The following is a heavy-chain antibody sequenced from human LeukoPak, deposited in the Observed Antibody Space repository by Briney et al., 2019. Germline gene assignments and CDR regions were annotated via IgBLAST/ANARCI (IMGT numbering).Heavy chain of an antibody. D-gene: IGHD3-10*01. V-gene: IGHV3-9*01. CDR3: AKVLWFGSRHGMAV. CDR1: GFTFDDYA. J-gene: IGHJ6*02. Sequence: GRSLRLSFSAAGFTFDDYAMHWVRQAPGKGVEWGSGISWNSGSISYADSVKGRFTIYRDSAKNSLYLQMNSLRAEDTPLYYCAKVLWFGSRHGMAVWGQGTTVTVPS. CDR2: ISWNSGSI.